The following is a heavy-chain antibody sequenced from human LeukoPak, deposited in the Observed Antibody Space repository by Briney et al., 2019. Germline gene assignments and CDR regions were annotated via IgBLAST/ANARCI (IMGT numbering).Heavy chain of an antibody. V-gene: IGHV1-2*02. D-gene: IGHD2-15*01. J-gene: IGHJ6*03. CDR2: INPNRGGT. CDR1: GYTFTGYY. Sequence: GASVKVSCKASGYTFTGYYMHWVRQAPGQGLEWMGWINPNRGGTNYARKFQGRVTMTRDTSISTAYMELSRLRSDDTAVYYCARDLTTVADSYYYYYMDVWGKGTTVTVSS. CDR3: ARDLTTVADSYYYYYMDV.